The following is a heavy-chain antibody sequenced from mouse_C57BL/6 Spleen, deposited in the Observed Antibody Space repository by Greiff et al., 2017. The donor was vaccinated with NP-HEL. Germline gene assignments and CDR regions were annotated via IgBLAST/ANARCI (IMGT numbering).Heavy chain of an antibody. CDR2: IYPGDGDT. CDR3: AIDGIRSYFDD. Sequence: QVQLQQSGAELVKPGASVKISCKASGYAFSSYWMNWVKQRPGKGLEWIGQIYPGDGDTNYNGKFKGKATLTADKSSSTAYMQLSSLTSEDSAVYFCAIDGIRSYFDDWGQGTTLTVSS. V-gene: IGHV1-80*01. CDR1: GYAFSSYW. J-gene: IGHJ2*01. D-gene: IGHD2-3*01.